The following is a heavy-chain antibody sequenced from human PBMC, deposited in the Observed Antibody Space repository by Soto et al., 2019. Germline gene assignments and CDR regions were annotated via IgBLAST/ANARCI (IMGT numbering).Heavy chain of an antibody. Sequence: EVQLLESGGGLVQPGGSLRLSCAASGFTFSSYAMSWVRQAPGKGLEWVSTISSSGGSTHYADSVKGRFTISRDNSKNTLSLQMNSLRAEDTAVYYCAKFYGGNSAHTYTIDPWGQGTLVTVS. D-gene: IGHD2-21*02. CDR1: GFTFSSYA. CDR2: ISSSGGST. CDR3: AKFYGGNSAHTYTIDP. J-gene: IGHJ5*02. V-gene: IGHV3-23*01.